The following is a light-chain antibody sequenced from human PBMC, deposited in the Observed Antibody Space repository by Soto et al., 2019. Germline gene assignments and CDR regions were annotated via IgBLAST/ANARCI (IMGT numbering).Light chain of an antibody. J-gene: IGKJ1*01. Sequence: EIVMTQSPATLSVSPGERTTLSCRASQSVSSSYLAWYQQKPGQAPRLLIYGASNRATGIPDRFSGSGSGTDFTLTISRLEPEDFAVYYCQQYGSSPRTFGQGTKVDI. CDR3: QQYGSSPRT. V-gene: IGKV3-20*01. CDR1: QSVSSSY. CDR2: GAS.